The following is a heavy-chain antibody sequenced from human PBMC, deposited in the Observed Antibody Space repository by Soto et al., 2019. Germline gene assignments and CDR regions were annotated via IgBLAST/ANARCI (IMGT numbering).Heavy chain of an antibody. D-gene: IGHD6-19*01. V-gene: IGHV1-69*01. CDR2: IIPMFGAP. J-gene: IGHJ4*02. Sequence: QVQLVQSGAEVKKPGSSVKVSCQASGGTFSIYSINWVRQAPGQGLEWMGGIIPMFGAPNYAQKFQGRVTMTADETTSTAYMELSSLTSADTAVYFCARAFRQWLEKAGFDYWCQGTRVTVSS. CDR1: GGTFSIYS. CDR3: ARAFRQWLEKAGFDY.